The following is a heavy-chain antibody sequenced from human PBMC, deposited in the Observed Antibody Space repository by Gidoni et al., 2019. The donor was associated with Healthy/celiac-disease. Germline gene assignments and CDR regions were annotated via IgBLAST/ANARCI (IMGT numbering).Heavy chain of an antibody. CDR3: ARDSGVVVVAARYAFDI. CDR2: VYYSGST. D-gene: IGHD2-15*01. Sequence: QVQLQESGPGLVKPAQTLSLTCAGSGGSSSRGGYSWRWIRQPPGKGLDWIGYVYYSGSTSYNPSLKSRVTISVDTSKNQFSLKLSSVTAADTAVYYCARDSGVVVVAARYAFDIWGQGTMVTVSS. V-gene: IGHV4-30-4*07. J-gene: IGHJ3*02. CDR1: GGSSSRGGYS.